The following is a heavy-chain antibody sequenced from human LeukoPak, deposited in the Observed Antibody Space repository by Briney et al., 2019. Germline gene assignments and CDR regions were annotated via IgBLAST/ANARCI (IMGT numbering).Heavy chain of an antibody. J-gene: IGHJ4*02. V-gene: IGHV3-64D*06. Sequence: AGGSLRLSCSASGFTFSSYAMHWVRQAPGKGLEYVSAISSNGGSTYYADSVKGRFTISRDNSKNTLYLQMSSLRAEDTAVYYCGPNMVWGVMHGVPNFDYWGQGTLVTVSS. CDR2: ISSNGGST. CDR3: GPNMVWGVMHGVPNFDY. D-gene: IGHD3-10*01. CDR1: GFTFSSYA.